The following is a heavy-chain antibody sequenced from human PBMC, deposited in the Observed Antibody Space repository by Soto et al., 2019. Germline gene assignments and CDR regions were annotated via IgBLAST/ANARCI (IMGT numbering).Heavy chain of an antibody. D-gene: IGHD1-26*01. V-gene: IGHV3-11*06. CDR1: GFTFSDYY. CDR3: VRDSGSHLYDY. J-gene: IGHJ4*02. Sequence: QVQLVESGGGLVKPGGSLRLSCAASGFTFSDYYMSWIRQAPGKGLEWVSYISSSSSYTNYADSVKGRFTISRDNAKNSLYLQMNSLRAEDTAVYYCVRDSGSHLYDYWGQGTLVTVSS. CDR2: ISSSSSYT.